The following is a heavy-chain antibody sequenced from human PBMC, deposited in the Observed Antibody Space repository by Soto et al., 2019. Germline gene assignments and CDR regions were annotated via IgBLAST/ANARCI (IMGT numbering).Heavy chain of an antibody. CDR1: GYTFTSHD. CDR3: ARGQHYDIWSGYNWFDP. Sequence: QEQLVQSGAEVRKPGASVKVSCKASGYTFTSHDINWVRQASGQGIEWMGWLNPNSGGTGIAQKFQGRVTLTRDTSITTAYLELTSLTSEDTAVYYCARGQHYDIWSGYNWFDPWGQGTLVTVSS. J-gene: IGHJ5*02. CDR2: LNPNSGGT. V-gene: IGHV1-8*01. D-gene: IGHD3-3*01.